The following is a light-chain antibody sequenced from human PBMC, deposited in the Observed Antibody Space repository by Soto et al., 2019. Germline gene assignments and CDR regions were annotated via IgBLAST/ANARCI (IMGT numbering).Light chain of an antibody. CDR1: QDISSH. CDR3: QKCNSGPFT. J-gene: IGKJ3*01. Sequence: DIQMTQSPPSLSASVGDRITITCRASQDISSHLAWYQQKPGKVPKLLIYGASTLQSGVQSRFSGSGSGTDFTLTISSLQPEDVATYYCQKCNSGPFTFGPGTKVGIK. V-gene: IGKV1-27*01. CDR2: GAS.